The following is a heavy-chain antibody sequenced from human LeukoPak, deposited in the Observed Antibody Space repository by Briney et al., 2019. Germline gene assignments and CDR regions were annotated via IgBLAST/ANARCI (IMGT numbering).Heavy chain of an antibody. D-gene: IGHD5-18*01. CDR1: GFTVSSNY. J-gene: IGHJ4*02. V-gene: IGHV3-66*01. Sequence: GGSLRLSCAASGFTVSSNYMSWVRQAPGKGLEWVSLIYSAGSTYYADSVKGRFTISRDNSKNTLYLQMNSLRVEDTAVYYCAREMESYGLTLDYWGQGNHVTVSS. CDR3: AREMESYGLTLDY. CDR2: IYSAGST.